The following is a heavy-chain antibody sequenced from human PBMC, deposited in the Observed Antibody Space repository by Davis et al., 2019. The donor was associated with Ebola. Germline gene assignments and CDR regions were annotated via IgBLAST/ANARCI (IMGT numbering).Heavy chain of an antibody. Sequence: AASVKVSCKASGYTFTVYYMHWVRQAPGQGLEWMGWINPNSGGTDYAQKFQGRVTMTRDTSISTAYIELSRLRSDDTAVYYCARTSGSYYYYGMDVWGQGTTVTVSS. J-gene: IGHJ6*02. V-gene: IGHV1-2*02. CDR3: ARTSGSYYYYGMDV. CDR1: GYTFTVYY. CDR2: INPNSGGT. D-gene: IGHD3-10*01.